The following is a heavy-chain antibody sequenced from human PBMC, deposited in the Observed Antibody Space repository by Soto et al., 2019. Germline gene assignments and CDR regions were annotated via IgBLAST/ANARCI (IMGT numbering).Heavy chain of an antibody. CDR3: ARVEPGMSGYCSGGSCYYFDY. J-gene: IGHJ4*02. CDR2: IIPIFGTA. CDR1: GGTFSSYA. V-gene: IGHV1-69*13. D-gene: IGHD2-15*01. Sequence: ASVKVPCKASGGTFSSYAISWVRQAPGQGLEWMGGIIPIFGTANYAQKFQGRVTITADESTSTAYMELSSLRSEDTAVYYCARVEPGMSGYCSGGSCYYFDYWGQGTLVTVSS.